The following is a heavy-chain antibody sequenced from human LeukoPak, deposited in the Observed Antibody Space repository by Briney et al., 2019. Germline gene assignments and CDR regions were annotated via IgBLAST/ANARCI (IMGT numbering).Heavy chain of an antibody. J-gene: IGHJ5*02. CDR2: LYSGGGT. Sequence: GGSLRLSCAASGLTVSSDYMSWVRQAPGKGLEWVSVLYSGGGTYYADPVRGRFTISRDNPKNTLYLQLNSLRAEDTAVYYCARYPYSTSSWSDPWGQGTLVTVSS. V-gene: IGHV3-66*01. CDR1: GLTVSSDY. CDR3: ARYPYSTSSWSDP. D-gene: IGHD6-6*01.